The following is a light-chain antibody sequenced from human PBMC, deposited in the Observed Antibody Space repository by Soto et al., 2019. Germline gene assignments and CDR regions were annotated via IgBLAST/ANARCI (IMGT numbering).Light chain of an antibody. CDR2: GTS. V-gene: IGKV3-11*01. CDR3: QQRNTWPIT. J-gene: IGKJ5*01. CDR1: QSVSSY. Sequence: EIVLTQSPATLSLSPGERATLSCRASQSVSSYLAWYQQKPGQAPRLLIYGTSNRATGIPARFSGSGSGTDFTLTIISLEPEDFALYYCQQRNTWPITFGQGTRLEIK.